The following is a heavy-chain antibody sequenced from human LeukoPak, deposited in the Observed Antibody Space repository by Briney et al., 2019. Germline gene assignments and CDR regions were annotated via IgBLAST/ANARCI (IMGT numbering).Heavy chain of an antibody. CDR1: GFTFSSYG. CDR3: AKELGTSPDY. D-gene: IGHD2-2*01. Sequence: GGSLRLSCAASGFTFSSYGMHWVRQAPGKGLEWVAFIRYDGSNKYYADSVKGRFTIYRDNSKNTLYLQMNSLRAEDTAVYYCAKELGTSPDYWGQGTLVTVSS. J-gene: IGHJ4*02. V-gene: IGHV3-30*02. CDR2: IRYDGSNK.